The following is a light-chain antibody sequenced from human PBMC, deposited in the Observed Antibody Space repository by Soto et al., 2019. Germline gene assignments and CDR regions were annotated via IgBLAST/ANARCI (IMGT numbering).Light chain of an antibody. V-gene: IGKV1-12*01. CDR3: QQADSFPLT. CDR1: QGFSSR. Sequence: DIQMTQSPSSVSASVGDRVTITCRASQGFSSRLAWYQQKPGKAPKVLIYDAYSLQSGVPSRFSGSGSGTDFTLTISTLQPEDSAIYYCQQADSFPLTFGGGTKVEIK. J-gene: IGKJ4*01. CDR2: DAY.